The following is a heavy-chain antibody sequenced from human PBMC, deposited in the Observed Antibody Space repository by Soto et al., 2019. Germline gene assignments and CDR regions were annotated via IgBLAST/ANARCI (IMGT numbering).Heavy chain of an antibody. J-gene: IGHJ4*02. V-gene: IGHV4-28*01. Sequence: SETLSLTCAVSGYSISSSNWWGCIRQPPGKGLEWIGYIYYTGSTYYNPSLKSRVTMSVDTSKNQFSLKLSSVTAVDTAVYYCARHDSSGYWVDDWGQGTLVTVS. CDR1: GYSISSSNW. D-gene: IGHD3-22*01. CDR3: ARHDSSGYWVDD. CDR2: IYYTGST.